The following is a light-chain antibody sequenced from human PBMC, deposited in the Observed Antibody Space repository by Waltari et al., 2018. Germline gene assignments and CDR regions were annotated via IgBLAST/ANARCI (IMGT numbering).Light chain of an antibody. CDR3: SSYAGSNILDVI. V-gene: IGLV2-8*01. Sequence: QSALTQPPSASGSPGQSVTIPCTGTSRDVGGYNYVSWYQQHPGTAPKLMIYDVTGRPSGVPDRFSGSKSGNTASLTVSGLQAEDEADYFCSSYAGSNILDVIFGGGTKLTVL. CDR1: SRDVGGYNY. CDR2: DVT. J-gene: IGLJ2*01.